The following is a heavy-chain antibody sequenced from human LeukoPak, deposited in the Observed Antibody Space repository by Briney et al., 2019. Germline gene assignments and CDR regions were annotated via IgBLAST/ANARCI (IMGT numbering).Heavy chain of an antibody. Sequence: PGGSLRLSCAASGFTFSRYSMNWVRQAPGKGLEWVSSISSSRSYIYYADSVKGRVTISRDNAKNSLYLQMNSLRAEDTAVYYCARDSSGYYDFVYWGQGTLVTVSS. J-gene: IGHJ4*02. CDR2: ISSSRSYI. D-gene: IGHD3-22*01. CDR3: ARDSSGYYDFVY. CDR1: GFTFSRYS. V-gene: IGHV3-21*01.